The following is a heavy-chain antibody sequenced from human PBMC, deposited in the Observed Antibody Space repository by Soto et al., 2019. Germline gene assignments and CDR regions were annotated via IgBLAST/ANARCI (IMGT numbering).Heavy chain of an antibody. Sequence: QVQLVQSGAEVKKPGSSVKVSCKASGGTFSSYAISWVRQAPGQGLEWMGGIIPIFGTANYAQKFQGRVTITADESTSTAYMELSSLSSEDTAVYYCATSIAARQNYYYGMDVWGQGTKVTVSS. D-gene: IGHD6-6*01. J-gene: IGHJ6*02. CDR3: ATSIAARQNYYYGMDV. CDR2: IIPIFGTA. V-gene: IGHV1-69*12. CDR1: GGTFSSYA.